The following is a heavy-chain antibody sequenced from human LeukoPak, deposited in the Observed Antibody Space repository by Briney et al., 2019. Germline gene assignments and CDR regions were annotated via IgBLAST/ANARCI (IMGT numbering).Heavy chain of an antibody. CDR2: IYYSGST. CDR3: ASVNYYDSSGSIDY. J-gene: IGHJ4*02. V-gene: IGHV4-30-4*01. CDR1: GGSISSGAYY. Sequence: SETLSLTCTVSGGSISSGAYYWSWIRQPPGTGLEWIGYIYYSGSTYYNPSLKSRVTISVDTSKNQFSLKLSSVTAADTAVYYCASVNYYDSSGSIDYWGQGTLVTVSS. D-gene: IGHD3-22*01.